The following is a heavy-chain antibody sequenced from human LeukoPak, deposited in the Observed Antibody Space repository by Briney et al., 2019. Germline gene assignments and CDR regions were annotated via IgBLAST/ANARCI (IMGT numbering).Heavy chain of an antibody. CDR1: GGSISSYY. CDR3: ARDLCSSTSCYYGMDV. CDR2: IYTSGST. D-gene: IGHD2-2*01. V-gene: IGHV4-4*07. J-gene: IGHJ6*02. Sequence: KPSETLSLTCTVSGGSISSYYWSWIRQPAGKGLEWIGRIYTSGSTNYNPSLKSRVTMSVDTSKNQFSLKLSFVTAADTAVYYCARDLCSSTSCYYGMDVWGQGTTVTVSS.